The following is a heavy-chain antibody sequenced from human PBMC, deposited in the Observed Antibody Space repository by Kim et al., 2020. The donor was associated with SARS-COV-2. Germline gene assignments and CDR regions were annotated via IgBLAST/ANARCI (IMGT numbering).Heavy chain of an antibody. CDR3: ARARWYQLLVGFSWFDP. CDR1: GGSISSGGYY. V-gene: IGHV4-31*03. J-gene: IGHJ5*02. CDR2: IYYSGST. Sequence: SETLSLTCTVSGGSISSGGYYWSWIRQHPGKGLEWIGYIYYSGSTYYNPSLKSRVTISVDTSKNQFSLKLSSVTAADTAVYYCARARWYQLLVGFSWFDPWGQGTLVTVSS. D-gene: IGHD2-2*01.